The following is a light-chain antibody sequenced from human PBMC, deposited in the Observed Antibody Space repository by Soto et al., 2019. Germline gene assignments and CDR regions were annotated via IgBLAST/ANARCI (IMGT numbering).Light chain of an antibody. V-gene: IGLV3-21*04. J-gene: IGLJ3*02. CDR3: QVWDSSSDHVV. CDR2: YDN. Sequence: SYELTQPPSVSVAPGKTARITCGGNNIGSKSVHWYQQKPGQAPRLVISYDNDRPSGIPERFSGSDSGNTATLTISRVEVGDEADYYCQVWDSSSDHVVFSGGTKLTVL. CDR1: NIGSKS.